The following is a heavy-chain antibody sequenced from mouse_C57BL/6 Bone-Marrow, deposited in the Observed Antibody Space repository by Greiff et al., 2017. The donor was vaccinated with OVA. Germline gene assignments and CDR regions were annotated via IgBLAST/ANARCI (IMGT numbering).Heavy chain of an antibody. D-gene: IGHD2-4*01. J-gene: IGHJ3*01. Sequence: EVQLQQSGTVLARPGASVKMSCKTSGYTFTSYWMHWVKQRPGQGLEWIGAIYPGNSDTSYNQKFKGKAKLTAVTSASTAYMELSSLTNEDSAVYYCTRYGNYDYDGPGFAYWGQGTLVTVSA. CDR3: TRYGNYDYDGPGFAY. CDR1: GYTFTSYW. CDR2: IYPGNSDT. V-gene: IGHV1-5*01.